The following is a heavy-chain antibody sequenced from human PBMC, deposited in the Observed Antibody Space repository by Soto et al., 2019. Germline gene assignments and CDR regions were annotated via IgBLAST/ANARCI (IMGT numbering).Heavy chain of an antibody. CDR3: ARGQSWEQYYDFWSGNSCYVPDY. J-gene: IGHJ4*01. V-gene: IGHV1-8*02. CDR2: MNPNSGNT. D-gene: IGHD3-3*01. Sequence: GASVKVSCKASGGTFSSYAISWVRQAPGQGLEWMGWMNPNSGNTGYAQKFQGRVTMTRNTSISTAYMELSSLRSEDTAVYYCARGQSWEQYYDFWSGNSCYVPDYWGHGSLVTVSS. CDR1: GGTFSSYA.